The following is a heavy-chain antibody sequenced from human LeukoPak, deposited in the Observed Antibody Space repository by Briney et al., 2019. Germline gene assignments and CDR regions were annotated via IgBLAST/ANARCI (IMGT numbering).Heavy chain of an antibody. V-gene: IGHV3-23*01. CDR1: GFSFSSYA. CDR3: AKRSGYTTGWFFDF. D-gene: IGHD6-19*01. Sequence: PGGSLKLSCAASGFSFSSYAMSWVRQAPGKGLEWVSSICGSGDNTYYAESVKGRFTISRDNSKNTLFLQMNSLRAEDTAVFYCAKRSGYTTGWFFDFWGQGTLVTVSS. J-gene: IGHJ4*02. CDR2: ICGSGDNT.